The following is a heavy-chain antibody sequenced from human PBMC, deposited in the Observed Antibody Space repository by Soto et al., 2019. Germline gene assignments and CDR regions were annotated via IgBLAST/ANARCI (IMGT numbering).Heavy chain of an antibody. Sequence: PSETLSLTCTISGGSISRYYWSWIGQTPGKGLQYIGYSYYSGSANYNPSLKSRVTISDDTSTNQFFVTLTSVTAAETAVYYCVRGRCERQGYVMDVWGQGTTVTVSS. CDR2: SYYSGSA. V-gene: IGHV4-59*08. J-gene: IGHJ6*02. CDR3: VRGRCERQGYVMDV. CDR1: GGSISRYY. D-gene: IGHD6-25*01.